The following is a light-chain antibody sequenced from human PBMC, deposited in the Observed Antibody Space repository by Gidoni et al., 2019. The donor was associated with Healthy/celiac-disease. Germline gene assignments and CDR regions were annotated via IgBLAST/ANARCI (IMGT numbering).Light chain of an antibody. Sequence: QSVLTPPPSASRTPGQRVTISCSGSSSNIGSNYVYWYQQLPGTAPKLLIYRNNQRPSGVPDRFSGSKSGTSASLAISGLRSEDEADYYCAAWDDSLSGPVFGGGTKLTVL. CDR3: AAWDDSLSGPV. CDR1: SSNIGSNY. J-gene: IGLJ2*01. V-gene: IGLV1-47*01. CDR2: RNN.